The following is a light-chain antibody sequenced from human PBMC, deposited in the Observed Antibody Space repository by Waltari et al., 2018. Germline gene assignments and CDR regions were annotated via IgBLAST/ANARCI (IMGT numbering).Light chain of an antibody. CDR3: QQRADWPLT. CDR2: HAY. Sequence: EIVLTQSPATLSLSPGGRAPLSCRASQSIQRYLGWYQQKPGQAPRLLIYHAYNRATGVPARFSGSGSETDFTLTISSLEPEDSAIYYCQQRADWPLTFGGGTTVEIK. V-gene: IGKV3-11*01. J-gene: IGKJ4*01. CDR1: QSIQRY.